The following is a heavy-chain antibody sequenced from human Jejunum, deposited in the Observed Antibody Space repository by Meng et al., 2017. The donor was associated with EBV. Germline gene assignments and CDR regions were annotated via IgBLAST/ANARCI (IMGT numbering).Heavy chain of an antibody. D-gene: IGHD2-15*01. CDR2: IHYGESA. CDR3: ARDHCSGSSGDTRYHQD. CDR1: GTSISSSGYW. V-gene: IGHV4-39*07. Sequence: QLQLLESGPGLVKPSETLSLTCTVSGTSISSSGYWWGWIRQPPGMGLQSIGNIHYGESAYYDPSLKNRVTISLDTSKNQFSLKLTSVTAADTAIYYCARDHCSGSSGDTRYHQDWGQGTLVTVSS. J-gene: IGHJ4*02.